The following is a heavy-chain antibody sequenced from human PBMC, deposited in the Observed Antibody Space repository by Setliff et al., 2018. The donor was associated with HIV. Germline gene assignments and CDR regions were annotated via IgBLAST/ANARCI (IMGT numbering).Heavy chain of an antibody. D-gene: IGHD3-3*01. Sequence: ASVKVSCKASGYTFTYYPMHWVRQAPGQRLEWMGIINPSGGSTSYAQKFQGRVTMTRDTSTSTVYMELSSLRSEDTAVYYCARGHLDYNFWDEVLGNWFDPWGQGTLVTVSS. CDR1: GYTFTYYP. CDR2: INPSGGST. CDR3: ARGHLDYNFWDEVLGNWFDP. J-gene: IGHJ5*02. V-gene: IGHV1-46*01.